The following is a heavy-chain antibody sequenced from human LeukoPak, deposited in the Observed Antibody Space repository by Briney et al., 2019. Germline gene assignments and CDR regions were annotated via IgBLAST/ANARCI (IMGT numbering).Heavy chain of an antibody. CDR3: ARGGYDFWSGYYGSPGRLWAQKYYFDY. Sequence: GGSLRLSCAPSGFTFSSYSMNWVRQAPGKGLECVSSISSSSSYIYYADSVKGRFTISRDNAKNSLYLQMNSLRAEDTAVYYCARGGYDFWSGYYGSPGRLWAQKYYFDYWGQGTLVTVSS. D-gene: IGHD3-3*01. CDR2: ISSSSSYI. J-gene: IGHJ4*02. V-gene: IGHV3-21*01. CDR1: GFTFSSYS.